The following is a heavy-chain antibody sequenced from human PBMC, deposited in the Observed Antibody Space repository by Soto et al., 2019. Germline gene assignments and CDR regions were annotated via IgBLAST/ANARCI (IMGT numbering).Heavy chain of an antibody. CDR1: GFSFDVYA. D-gene: IGHD5-12*01. Sequence: EVQLLESGGGLVQPGGSLRLSCAASGFSFDVYAMTWVRQAAGKGLEWVSAISGSGDNTYYADSVKGRFTISRDNSKNTLYLQLNSLRAEDTAVYYCAKGYYSGYDLAYFDYWGQGTLVTVSS. CDR3: AKGYYSGYDLAYFDY. J-gene: IGHJ4*02. CDR2: ISGSGDNT. V-gene: IGHV3-23*01.